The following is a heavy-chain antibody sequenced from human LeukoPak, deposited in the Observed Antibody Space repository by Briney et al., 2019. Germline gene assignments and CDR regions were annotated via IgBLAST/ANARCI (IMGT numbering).Heavy chain of an antibody. D-gene: IGHD6-19*01. J-gene: IGHJ4*02. CDR3: ARSSGWNFDY. CDR2: IYHSGST. V-gene: IGHV4-38-2*02. Sequence: QPSETLSLTCTVSGYSISSGYYWGWIRQPPGQGLEWIGSIYHSGSTYYNPSLKSRVTISVDTSKNQFSLKLSSVTAADTAVYYCARSSGWNFDYWGQGTLVTVSS. CDR1: GYSISSGYY.